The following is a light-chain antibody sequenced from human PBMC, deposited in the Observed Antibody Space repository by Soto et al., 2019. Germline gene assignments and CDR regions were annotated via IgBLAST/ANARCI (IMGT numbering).Light chain of an antibody. CDR2: DVT. CDR1: SSDVSNYIY. J-gene: IGLJ1*01. V-gene: IGLV2-14*01. CDR3: SSYATSSTLYV. Sequence: QSALTQPASVSGSPGQSITIYCTGTSSDVSNYIYISWYQQHPGKAPKLIIYDVTSRPSGVSNRFSGSKSGNTASLTISGLQAEDEADYYCSSYATSSTLYVFGTGTKVTVL.